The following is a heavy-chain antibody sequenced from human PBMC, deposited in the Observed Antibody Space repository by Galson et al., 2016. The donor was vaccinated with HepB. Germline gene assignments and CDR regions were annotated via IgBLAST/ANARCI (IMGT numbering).Heavy chain of an antibody. Sequence: SLRLSCAASGFTFRSYTMRWVRQAPGKGLEWVSAISGSGVGTYYADSVKGRFTISRDNSKNTLYLQMNSLRAEDTAVYYCAKTVRMTTVTGFDYWGQGTLVTVAS. CDR2: ISGSGVGT. D-gene: IGHD4-17*01. V-gene: IGHV3-23*01. J-gene: IGHJ4*02. CDR3: AKTVRMTTVTGFDY. CDR1: GFTFRSYT.